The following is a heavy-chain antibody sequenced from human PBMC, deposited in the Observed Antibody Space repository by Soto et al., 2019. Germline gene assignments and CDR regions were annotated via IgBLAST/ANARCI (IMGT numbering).Heavy chain of an antibody. Sequence: QVQLVQSGAEVKKPGSSVKVSCKASGGTFSTYAISWVRQAPGQGLEWMGGIIPIFGTANYAQKFQGRVTITADGPRTTAYREVSSLRSEDTAVYYCARVLKNVPPYDSSGYYYYWGQGTLVTVSS. D-gene: IGHD3-22*01. CDR2: IIPIFGTA. J-gene: IGHJ4*02. CDR3: ARVLKNVPPYDSSGYYYY. CDR1: GGTFSTYA. V-gene: IGHV1-69*01.